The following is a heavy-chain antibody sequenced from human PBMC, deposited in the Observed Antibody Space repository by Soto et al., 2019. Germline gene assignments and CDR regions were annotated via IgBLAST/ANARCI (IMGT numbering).Heavy chain of an antibody. CDR3: ARELDYGSGPLRPDPYYYYGMDV. D-gene: IGHD3-10*01. J-gene: IGHJ6*02. CDR2: IYYSGST. Sequence: QVQLQESGPGLVKPSETLSLTCTVSGGSVSSSSFYWSWIRQPPGKGLEWIGYIYYSGSTNYNPSLKSRVTISVDTSRNQFYLTLSSVTAADTAVYYCARELDYGSGPLRPDPYYYYGMDVWGQGTTVTVSS. CDR1: GGSVSSSSFY. V-gene: IGHV4-61*01.